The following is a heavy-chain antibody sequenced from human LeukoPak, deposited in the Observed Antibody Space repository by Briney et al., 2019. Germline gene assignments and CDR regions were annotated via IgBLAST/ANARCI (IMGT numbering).Heavy chain of an antibody. CDR3: ARVSVWFYYYGMDV. V-gene: IGHV3-7*01. CDR2: INHNGNVN. J-gene: IGHJ6*02. D-gene: IGHD2-8*01. CDR1: GFTFSSYW. Sequence: GGSLRLSCAASGFTFSSYWMNWARQAPGKGLEWVASINHNGNVNYYVDSVKGRFTISRDNAKNSLYLQMNSLRAEDTAVYYCARVSVWFYYYGMDVWGQGTTVTVSS.